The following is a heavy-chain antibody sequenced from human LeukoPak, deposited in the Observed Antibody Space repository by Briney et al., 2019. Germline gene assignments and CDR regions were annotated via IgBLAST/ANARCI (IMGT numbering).Heavy chain of an antibody. CDR2: IYVSGTT. J-gene: IGHJ4*02. CDR1: GFSISSYY. V-gene: IGHV4-4*07. CDR3: AREGYNYGLDY. D-gene: IGHD4-17*01. Sequence: SETLSLTCTVSGFSISSYYWTWIRQPAVSGLEWIGRIYVSGTTNYHPSLKSRVTMSVDTSKNQFSLKLTSVTAADTAVYYCAREGYNYGLDYWGQGALVTVSS.